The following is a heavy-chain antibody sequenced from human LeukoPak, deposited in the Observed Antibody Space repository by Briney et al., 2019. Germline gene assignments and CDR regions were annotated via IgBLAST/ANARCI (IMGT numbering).Heavy chain of an antibody. CDR2: THYSGST. CDR3: AREQCSSTCYYDY. V-gene: IGHV4-59*01. Sequence: PSETLSLTCIVSGGSISTYYWSWIRQPPGKGLEWIGYTHYSGSTNYNPSLKSRLTISIDTSKNQFSLKLSSVTAADTAVYYCAREQCSSTCYYDYWGQGTLVTVSS. D-gene: IGHD2-2*01. CDR1: GGSISTYY. J-gene: IGHJ4*02.